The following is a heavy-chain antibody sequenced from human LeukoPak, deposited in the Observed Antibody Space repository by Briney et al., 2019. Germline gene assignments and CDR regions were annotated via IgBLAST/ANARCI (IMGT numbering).Heavy chain of an antibody. Sequence: ASVKVSCKASGYSFTDYYMHWVRQAPGQGLEWMGWISPRSGDTSYAQKFQGRVTMTRDTSINAVDMDLSGLTSDDTAVFYCARGREIHGGSDTKLDDYWGQGTLVTVSS. CDR2: ISPRSGDT. CDR3: ARGREIHGGSDTKLDDY. CDR1: GYSFTDYY. J-gene: IGHJ4*02. D-gene: IGHD3-16*01. V-gene: IGHV1-2*02.